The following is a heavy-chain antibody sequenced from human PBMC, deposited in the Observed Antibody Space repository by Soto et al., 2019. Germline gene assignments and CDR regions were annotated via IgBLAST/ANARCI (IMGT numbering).Heavy chain of an antibody. CDR2: ISSNGGST. J-gene: IGHJ4*02. Sequence: GGSLRLSCSASGFTFSSYAMHWVSQAPGKGLEYVSAISSNGGSTYYADSVKGRFTISRDNSKNTLYLQMSSLRAEDTAVYYCVNLLSFPRLWFGELLYIYFDYWGQGTLVTVSS. CDR1: GFTFSSYA. CDR3: VNLLSFPRLWFGELLYIYFDY. V-gene: IGHV3-64D*06. D-gene: IGHD3-10*01.